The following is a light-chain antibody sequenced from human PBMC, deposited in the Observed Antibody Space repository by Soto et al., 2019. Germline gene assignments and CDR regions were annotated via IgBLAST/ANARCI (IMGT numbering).Light chain of an antibody. J-gene: IGKJ1*01. CDR3: HQRSTWPET. CDR2: DSS. Sequence: EIVLTQSPATLSMSPGERATLSCRASQSVSSYVALYQQKPGQATRHRIYDSSYSDNFIPARFSCSGSGTDLTLTISSLEYEDFEFYCCHQRSTWPETFGQGTELEFK. V-gene: IGKV3-11*01. CDR1: QSVSSY.